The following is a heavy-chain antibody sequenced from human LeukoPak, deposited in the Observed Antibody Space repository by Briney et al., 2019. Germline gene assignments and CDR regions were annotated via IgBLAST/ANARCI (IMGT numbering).Heavy chain of an antibody. J-gene: IGHJ4*02. CDR2: LIGSGGST. CDR3: AKVYSGSCYDGLDY. Sequence: GGSLRLSCAASGFTFTTYAMSWVRQAPGKGLEWVLCLIGSGGSTYYADSVKGRFTISRDNSKNTLYLQMNSLRAEDTALYYCAKVYSGSCYDGLDYWGQGTLVTVSS. CDR1: GFTFTTYA. V-gene: IGHV3-23*01. D-gene: IGHD1-26*01.